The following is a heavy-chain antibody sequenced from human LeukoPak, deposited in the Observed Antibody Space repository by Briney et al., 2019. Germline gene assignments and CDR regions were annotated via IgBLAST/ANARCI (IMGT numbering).Heavy chain of an antibody. Sequence: PGGSLRLSCAASGFTFSSYAMSWVRQAPGKGLEWASGISGSGGSTYYADSVKGRFTISRDNSKNTLYLQMNSLRAEDTAVYYCAKAPLDSSGYYYVTYYFDYWGQGTLVTVSS. CDR2: ISGSGGST. D-gene: IGHD3-22*01. CDR3: AKAPLDSSGYYYVTYYFDY. CDR1: GFTFSSYA. J-gene: IGHJ4*02. V-gene: IGHV3-23*01.